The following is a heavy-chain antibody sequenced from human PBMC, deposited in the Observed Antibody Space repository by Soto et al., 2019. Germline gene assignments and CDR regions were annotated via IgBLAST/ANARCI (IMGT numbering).Heavy chain of an antibody. Sequence: VQLLESGGGLVQPGGSLRLSCAASGFTFSSYAMSWVRQAPGKGLELVSAISGSGGSTYYADSVKGRFTISRDNSKNTLYLQMNSLRAEDTAVYYCSKVKQWLVQLYFDYWGHGNLVTVAS. V-gene: IGHV3-23*01. J-gene: IGHJ4*01. CDR1: GFTFSSYA. CDR2: ISGSGGST. D-gene: IGHD6-19*01. CDR3: SKVKQWLVQLYFDY.